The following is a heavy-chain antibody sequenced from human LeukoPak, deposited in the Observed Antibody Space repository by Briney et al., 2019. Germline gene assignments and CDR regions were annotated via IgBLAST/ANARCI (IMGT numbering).Heavy chain of an antibody. CDR2: IYYSGST. Sequence: PSETLSLTCTVSGGSISSSSYYWGWIRQPPGKGLEWIGSIYYSGSTYYNPSLKSRVTISVDTSKNQFSLKLSSVTAADTAVYYCARALIGADSSGYQPDAFDIWGQGTMVTVSS. CDR3: ARALIGADSSGYQPDAFDI. D-gene: IGHD3-22*01. J-gene: IGHJ3*02. V-gene: IGHV4-39*07. CDR1: GGSISSSSYY.